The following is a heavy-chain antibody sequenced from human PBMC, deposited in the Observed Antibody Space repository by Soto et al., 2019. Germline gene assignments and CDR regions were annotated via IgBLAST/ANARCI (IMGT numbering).Heavy chain of an antibody. CDR3: ARDRIAVAPRPYYYGMDV. CDR1: GYTFTGYY. Sequence: QVQLVQSGAEVKKPGASVKVSCKASGYTFTGYYMHWVRQAPGQGLEWMGWINPNSGGTNYAQKFQGWVTMTRDTSISTAYMELSRLRSDDTAVYYCARDRIAVAPRPYYYGMDVWGQGTTVTVSS. D-gene: IGHD6-19*01. CDR2: INPNSGGT. J-gene: IGHJ6*02. V-gene: IGHV1-2*04.